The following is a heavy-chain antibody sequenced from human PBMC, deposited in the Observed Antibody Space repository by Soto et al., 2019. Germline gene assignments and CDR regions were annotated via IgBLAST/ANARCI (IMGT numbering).Heavy chain of an antibody. Sequence: QGQLVQSVAEVKKPGASVKVSCKASGYTFHMFGYTWVRQAPGQGLEWVGWISAYDGNPAYGKNFQGRVSLSTDTTTSTAYMELRSLTSDDTAVYFCARKRRLDIDNGPGDYGACMEVSGGQGTLRCVSS. CDR3: ARKRRLDIDNGPGDYGACMEVS. CDR2: ISAYDGNP. V-gene: IGHV1-18*01. CDR1: GYTFHMFG. D-gene: IGHD4-17*01. J-gene: IGHJ4*02.